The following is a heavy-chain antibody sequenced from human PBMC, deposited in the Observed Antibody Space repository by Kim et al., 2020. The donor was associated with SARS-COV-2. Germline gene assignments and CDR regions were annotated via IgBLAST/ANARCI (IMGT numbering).Heavy chain of an antibody. V-gene: IGHV4-31*03. CDR1: GGSISSGGYY. J-gene: IGHJ3*02. Sequence: SETLSLTCTVSGGSISSGGYYWSWIRQHPGKGLEWIGYIYYSGSTYYNPSLKSRVTISVDTSKNQFSLKLSSVTAADTAVYYCARDSTSGQYAFDIWGQGTMVTVSS. CDR2: IYYSGST. CDR3: ARDSTSGQYAFDI.